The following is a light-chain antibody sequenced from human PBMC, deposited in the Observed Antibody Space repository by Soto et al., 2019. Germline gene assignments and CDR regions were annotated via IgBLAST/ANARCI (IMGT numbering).Light chain of an antibody. J-gene: IGKJ5*01. V-gene: IGKV3-20*01. Sequence: EVVLTQSPGTLSLSPGERATLSCRASQNLNSRFLAWYQQKPGQAPRLLIYGTSSRATGIPDRFSGSGSGTDFTLTISRLEPEDFAVYYCQQYHGSKTFGPGTRLEIK. CDR1: QNLNSRF. CDR2: GTS. CDR3: QQYHGSKT.